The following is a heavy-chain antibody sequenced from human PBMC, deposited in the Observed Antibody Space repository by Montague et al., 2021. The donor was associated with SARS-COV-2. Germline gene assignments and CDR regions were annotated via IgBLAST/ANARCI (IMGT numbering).Heavy chain of an antibody. CDR1: GFSLSTSGVG. D-gene: IGHD1-26*01. Sequence: PALVKPTQTLTLTCTFSGFSLSTSGVGVGWIRQPPGKALEWLALIYWDDDKRYSPSPKSRLTITKDTSKNQVVLTMTNMDPVDTATYYCAHRPGGFDQPGMDPWGQGTLVTVSS. CDR2: IYWDDDK. V-gene: IGHV2-5*02. CDR3: AHRPGGFDQPGMDP. J-gene: IGHJ5*02.